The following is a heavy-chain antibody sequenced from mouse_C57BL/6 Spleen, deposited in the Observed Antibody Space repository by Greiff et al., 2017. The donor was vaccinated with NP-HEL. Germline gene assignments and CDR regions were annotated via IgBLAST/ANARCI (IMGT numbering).Heavy chain of an antibody. D-gene: IGHD1-1*01. CDR1: GYTFTSYW. J-gene: IGHJ4*01. V-gene: IGHV1-52*01. CDR3: ARYPHYYGSSPYAMDY. Sequence: QVQLQQPGAELVRPGSSVKLSCKASGYTFTSYWMHWVKQRPIQGLEWIGNIDPSDSETHYNQKFKDKATLTVDKSSSTAYMQLSSLTSEDSAVYYCARYPHYYGSSPYAMDYWGQGTSVTVSS. CDR2: IDPSDSET.